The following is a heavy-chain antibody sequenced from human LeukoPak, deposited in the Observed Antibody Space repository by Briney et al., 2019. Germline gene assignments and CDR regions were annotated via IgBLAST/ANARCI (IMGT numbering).Heavy chain of an antibody. CDR1: GGSISSGGYS. CDR3: ARFSFGESMNNNWFDP. D-gene: IGHD3-10*01. J-gene: IGHJ5*02. Sequence: SETLSLTCAVSGGSISSGGYSWSWIRQPPGKGLEWIGYIYYSGNTNYNPSLKSRVTMSVDTSKNQFSLKLSSVTAADTAVYYCARFSFGESMNNNWFDPWGQGTLVTVSS. CDR2: IYYSGNT. V-gene: IGHV4-61*08.